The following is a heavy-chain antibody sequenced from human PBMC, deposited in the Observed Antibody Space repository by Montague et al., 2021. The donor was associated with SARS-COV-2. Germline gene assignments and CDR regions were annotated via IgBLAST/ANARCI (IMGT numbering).Heavy chain of an antibody. J-gene: IGHJ4*02. D-gene: IGHD3-16*01. Sequence: SETLSLTCSISGVSITSYYWGWVRQPAGKGLEWIGHIYASGSTNYSPSLKSRVRLSIDNPKNRFSLKLESLTAADTAVYYCVRDGGNWYYFDYWGQGALVTVSS. CDR3: VRDGGNWYYFDY. CDR2: IYASGST. V-gene: IGHV4-4*07. CDR1: GVSITSYY.